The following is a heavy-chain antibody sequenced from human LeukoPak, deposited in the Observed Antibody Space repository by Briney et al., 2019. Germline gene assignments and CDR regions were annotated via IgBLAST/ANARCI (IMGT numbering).Heavy chain of an antibody. CDR2: ISTGGGDT. Sequence: GGSLRLSCTASGFAFSNYAMSWVRQAPGKGLEWVSAISTGGGDTYYADSVKGRFTISRDNSKNTLYLQMISLRAEDTAVYYCAKEYSSSWYGGAFDIWGQGTMVTVSS. J-gene: IGHJ3*02. V-gene: IGHV3-23*01. D-gene: IGHD6-13*01. CDR3: AKEYSSSWYGGAFDI. CDR1: GFAFSNYA.